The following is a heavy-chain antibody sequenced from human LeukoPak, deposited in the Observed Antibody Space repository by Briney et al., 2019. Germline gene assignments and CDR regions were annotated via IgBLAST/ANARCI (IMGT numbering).Heavy chain of an antibody. J-gene: IGHJ4*02. CDR1: GFTVSGNY. V-gene: IGHV3-66*01. Sequence: GGSLRLSCAASGFTVSGNYMSWVRQAPGKGLEWVSVIHSGGATYYADSVKGRFTISRDNSNNTLYLQMNSLRDEDTAVYYCTVVDTAMVWEFDYWGQGTLVTVSS. D-gene: IGHD5-18*01. CDR3: TVVDTAMVWEFDY. CDR2: IHSGGAT.